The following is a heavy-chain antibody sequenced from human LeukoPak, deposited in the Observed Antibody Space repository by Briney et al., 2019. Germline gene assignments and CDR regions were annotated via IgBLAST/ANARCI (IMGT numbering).Heavy chain of an antibody. J-gene: IGHJ6*03. CDR1: GGSISSYY. CDR3: ARAYYYDSSGSGVNSYYYYYMDV. Sequence: SETLSLTCAVYGGSISSYYWSWIRQPPGKGLEWIGYIYYSGSTNYNPSLKSRVTISVDTSKNQFSLKLSSVTAADTAVYYCARAYYYDSSGSGVNSYYYYYMDVWGKGTTVTVSS. D-gene: IGHD3-22*01. CDR2: IYYSGST. V-gene: IGHV4-59*01.